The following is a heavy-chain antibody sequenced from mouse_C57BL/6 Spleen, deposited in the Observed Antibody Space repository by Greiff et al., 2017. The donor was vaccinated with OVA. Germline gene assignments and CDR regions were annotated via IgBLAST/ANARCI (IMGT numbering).Heavy chain of an antibody. Sequence: EVKVEESGGGLVQPGGSMKLSCVASGFTFSNYWMNWVRQSPEKGLEWVAQIRLKSDNYATHYAESVKGRFTISRDDSKSSVYLQMNNLRAEDTGIYYCTVYDGYWYFDVWGTGTTVTVSS. D-gene: IGHD2-3*01. J-gene: IGHJ1*03. V-gene: IGHV6-3*01. CDR3: TVYDGYWYFDV. CDR2: IRLKSDNYAT. CDR1: GFTFSNYW.